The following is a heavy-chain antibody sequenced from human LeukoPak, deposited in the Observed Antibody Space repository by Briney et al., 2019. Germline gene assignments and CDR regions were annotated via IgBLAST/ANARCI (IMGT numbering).Heavy chain of an antibody. CDR2: ISGGGGST. Sequence: GGSLRLSCAASGFTFTTYAMSWVRQTPGKGLEWVSAISGGGGSTFYADSVKGRFTISKDNSKNSLYLQMNSLRAEDTAVYYCARDVQYVAFDIWGQGTMVTVSS. CDR3: ARDVQYVAFDI. J-gene: IGHJ3*02. V-gene: IGHV3-23*01. CDR1: GFTFTTYA. D-gene: IGHD4-11*01.